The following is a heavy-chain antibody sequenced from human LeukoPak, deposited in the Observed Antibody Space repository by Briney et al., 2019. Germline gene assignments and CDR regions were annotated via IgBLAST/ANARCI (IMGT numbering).Heavy chain of an antibody. Sequence: GASVKVSCKTSGYTFSNYGITWVRHAPGQGLEWMGWISAYNGNTNYAQKVQGKVTMTTDTSTSTAYMELRSLRSDDTAVYYCVRQVDIDMALPDYWGQGTLVTVSS. V-gene: IGHV1-18*01. D-gene: IGHD5-18*01. CDR3: VRQVDIDMALPDY. J-gene: IGHJ4*02. CDR2: ISAYNGNT. CDR1: GYTFSNYG.